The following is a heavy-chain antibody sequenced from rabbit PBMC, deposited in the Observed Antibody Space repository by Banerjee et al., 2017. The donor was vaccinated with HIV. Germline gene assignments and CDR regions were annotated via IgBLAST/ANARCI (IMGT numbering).Heavy chain of an antibody. Sequence: QSLEESGGDLVKPGASLTLTCTASGFTLSSYWICWVRQAPGKGLEWIACIYTGRSGDTYYASWAKGRFTISKTSSTTVTLQMTSLTAADTATYFCARDPYYSSGWGAPDYGMDLWGQGTLVTVS. CDR3: ARDPYYSSGWGAPDYGMDL. V-gene: IGHV1S40*01. D-gene: IGHD4-1*01. CDR2: IYTGRSGDT. J-gene: IGHJ6*01. CDR1: GFTLSSYW.